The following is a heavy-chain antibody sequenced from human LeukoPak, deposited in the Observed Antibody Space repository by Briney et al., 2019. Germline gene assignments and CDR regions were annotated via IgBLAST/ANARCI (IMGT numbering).Heavy chain of an antibody. CDR1: GFTVSYNY. D-gene: IGHD2-21*01. CDR2: IYSGGNT. J-gene: IGHJ4*02. V-gene: IGHV3-53*01. Sequence: GGSLRLSCAASGFTVSYNYMTWVRQAPGKGLEWVSVIYSGGNTYYADSVKGRFTISRDNSKNTLYLQMNSLRAEDTAVYFCARGPDSPWYFDYWGQGTLVTVSS. CDR3: ARGPDSPWYFDY.